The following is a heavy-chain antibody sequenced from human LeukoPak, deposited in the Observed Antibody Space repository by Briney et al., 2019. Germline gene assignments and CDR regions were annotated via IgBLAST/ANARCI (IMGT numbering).Heavy chain of an antibody. D-gene: IGHD2-21*01. CDR3: AREANSPTARYWYFDL. Sequence: SETLSLTSSVYAGSVSSYYWSWLRQSPGKGREWIGYAYYSGSTNYNPALESRVTTSLDTSENQFSLKLSSVTAADTAVYYCAREANSPTARYWYFDLWGRGTQVTVSS. V-gene: IGHV4-59*02. J-gene: IGHJ2*01. CDR2: AYYSGST. CDR1: AGSVSSYY.